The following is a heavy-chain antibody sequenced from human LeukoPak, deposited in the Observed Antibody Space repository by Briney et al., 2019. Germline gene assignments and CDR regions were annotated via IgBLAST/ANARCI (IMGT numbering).Heavy chain of an antibody. Sequence: SETLSLTCTVSGGSISSGGYYWNWIRQHPGKGLEWIGYIYYSGSTNYNPSLKSRVAISVDTSKNQFSLKLSSVTAADTAVYYCARGRGTAMDYYYYGMDVWGQGTTVTVSS. V-gene: IGHV4-61*08. D-gene: IGHD5-18*01. J-gene: IGHJ6*02. CDR1: GGSISSGGYY. CDR2: IYYSGST. CDR3: ARGRGTAMDYYYYGMDV.